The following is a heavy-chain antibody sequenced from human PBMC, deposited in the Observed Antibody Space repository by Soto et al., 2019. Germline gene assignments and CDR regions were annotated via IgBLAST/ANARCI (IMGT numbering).Heavy chain of an antibody. J-gene: IGHJ3*02. CDR3: ARARREIVVVRVISGAFDI. CDR1: GGTFSSYA. Sequence: SVKVSCKASGGTFSSYAISWVRQAPGQGLEWMGGTIPIFGTANYAQKFQGRVTITADESTSTAYMELSSLRSEDTAVYYCARARREIVVVRVISGAFDIWGQGTMVTVS. CDR2: TIPIFGTA. D-gene: IGHD3-22*01. V-gene: IGHV1-69*13.